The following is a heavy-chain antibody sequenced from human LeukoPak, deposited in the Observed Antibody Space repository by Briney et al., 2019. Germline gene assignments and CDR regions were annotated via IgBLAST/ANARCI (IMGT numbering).Heavy chain of an antibody. CDR1: GFTFSGSA. V-gene: IGHV3-73*01. D-gene: IGHD3-22*01. CDR3: TRVAYYYDSSGYYLYYFDY. CDR2: IRSKANSYAT. J-gene: IGHJ4*02. Sequence: PGGSLRLSCAASGFTFSGSAMHWVRQASGKGLEWVGRIRSKANSYATAYAASVKGRFTISRDDSKNTAYLQMNSPKTEDTAVYYCTRVAYYYDSSGYYLYYFDYWGQGTLVTVSS.